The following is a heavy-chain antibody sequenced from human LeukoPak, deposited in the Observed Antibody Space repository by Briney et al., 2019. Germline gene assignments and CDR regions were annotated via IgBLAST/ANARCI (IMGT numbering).Heavy chain of an antibody. J-gene: IGHJ3*02. Sequence: GGSLRLSCAASGFTFSSYGMTWVRQAPGKGLEWVSAISGSGGSTYYADSVKGRFTISRDNSKNTLHLLMNSLRAEDTAVYYCARDYKKYDILTGYYSGAFDIWGQGTMVTVSS. V-gene: IGHV3-23*01. CDR3: ARDYKKYDILTGYYSGAFDI. D-gene: IGHD3-9*01. CDR2: ISGSGGST. CDR1: GFTFSSYG.